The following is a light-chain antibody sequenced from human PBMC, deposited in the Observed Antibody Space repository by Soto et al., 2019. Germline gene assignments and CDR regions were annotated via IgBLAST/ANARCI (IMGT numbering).Light chain of an antibody. CDR2: GAS. CDR3: QQYGSSPLFT. CDR1: QSISSSY. Sequence: EIVLTQSPGTLSLSPGERATLSCRASQSISSSYLAWFQQKPGQAPRLLIYGASSRATGIPDRFSGSESGTDFTLTISRLETEDFAVYCCQQYGSSPLFTFGPGTMVDIK. V-gene: IGKV3-20*01. J-gene: IGKJ3*01.